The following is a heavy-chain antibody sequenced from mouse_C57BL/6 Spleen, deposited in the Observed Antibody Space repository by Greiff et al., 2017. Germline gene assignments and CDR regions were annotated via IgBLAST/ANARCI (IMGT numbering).Heavy chain of an antibody. CDR2: IWGVGST. V-gene: IGHV2-6*01. D-gene: IGHD2-1*01. CDR1: GFSLTSYG. Sequence: QVQLKESGPGLVAPSQSLSITCTVSGFSLTSYGVDWVRQSPGKGLEWLGVIWGVGSTNYNSALKSRLSISKDNSKSQVFLKMTSLQSDDTAMYYCASGCGNYGVFAYWGQGTLVTVSA. J-gene: IGHJ3*01. CDR3: ASGCGNYGVFAY.